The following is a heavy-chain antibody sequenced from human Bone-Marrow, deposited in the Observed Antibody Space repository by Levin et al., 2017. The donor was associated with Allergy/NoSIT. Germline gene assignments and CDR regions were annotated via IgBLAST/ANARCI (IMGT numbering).Heavy chain of an antibody. CDR2: ISSSGSTI. D-gene: IGHD5-12*01. J-gene: IGHJ6*02. Sequence: PGGSLRLSCAASGFTFSDYYMSWIRQAPGKGLEWVSYISSSGSTIYYADSVKGRFTISRDNAKNSLYLQMNSLRAEDTAVYYCARVLPTIRAGYDDGMDVWGQGTTVTVSS. V-gene: IGHV3-11*01. CDR3: ARVLPTIRAGYDDGMDV. CDR1: GFTFSDYY.